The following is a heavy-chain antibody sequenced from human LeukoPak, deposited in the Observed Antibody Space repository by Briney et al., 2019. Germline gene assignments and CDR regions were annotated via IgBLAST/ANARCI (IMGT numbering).Heavy chain of an antibody. D-gene: IGHD1-26*01. CDR1: GYTFTGYY. CDR3: ARDSPEYNGSPEGAFDI. V-gene: IGHV1-2*02. J-gene: IGHJ3*02. Sequence: GASVKVSCKASGYTFTGYYMHWVRQAPGQGLEWMGWINPNSGGTNYAQKFQGRVTMTRDTSISTAYMELSRLRSDDTAVYYCARDSPEYNGSPEGAFDIWGQGTMVTVSS. CDR2: INPNSGGT.